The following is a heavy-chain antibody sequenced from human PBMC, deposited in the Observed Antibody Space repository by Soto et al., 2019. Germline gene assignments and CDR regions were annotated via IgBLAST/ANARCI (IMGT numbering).Heavy chain of an antibody. D-gene: IGHD4-17*01. V-gene: IGHV3-30*18. CDR3: AKEKSPLDYGDASIDY. CDR1: GFTFRSYG. J-gene: IGHJ4*02. CDR2: ISYDGSNK. Sequence: GGSLRLSCAASGFTFRSYGMHWVRQAPGKGLEWVTIISYDGSNKYYADSVKGRFTISRDNSKNTLYLQMNSLRAEDTAEYYCAKEKSPLDYGDASIDYWGQGTLVTVSS.